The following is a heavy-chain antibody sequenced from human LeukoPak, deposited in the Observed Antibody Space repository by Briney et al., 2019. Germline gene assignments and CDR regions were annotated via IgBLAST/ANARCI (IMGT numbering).Heavy chain of an antibody. CDR2: ISPYNSNT. V-gene: IGHV1-18*04. CDR1: GYTFTTYT. D-gene: IGHD6-13*01. J-gene: IGHJ4*02. CDR3: ARGTWQQLDY. Sequence: GASVKVSCKTSGYTFTTYTIAWVRQAPGQGLEWIGWISPYNSNTDYTHKLQGRITVTTDTSTSTAYMELRSLRSDDTALYYCARGTWQQLDYWGQGTLVSVSS.